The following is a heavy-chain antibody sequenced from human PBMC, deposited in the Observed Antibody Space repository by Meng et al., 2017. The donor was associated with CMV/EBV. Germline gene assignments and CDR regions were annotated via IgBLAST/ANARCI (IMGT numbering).Heavy chain of an antibody. CDR1: GGSFSGYY. J-gene: IGHJ5*02. CDR2: INHSGST. V-gene: IGHV4-34*01. Sequence: QVQLQEWGEGLLKPSETLALPCAVYGGSFSGYYWSWIRQPPGKGLEWIGEINHSGSTNYNPSLKSRVTISVDTSKNQFSLKLSSVTAADTAVYYCARGGNWFDPWGQGTLVTVSS. CDR3: ARGGNWFDP.